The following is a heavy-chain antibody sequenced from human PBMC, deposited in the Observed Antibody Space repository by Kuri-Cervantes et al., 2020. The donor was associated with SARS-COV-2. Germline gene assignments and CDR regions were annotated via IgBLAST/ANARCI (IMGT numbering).Heavy chain of an antibody. CDR2: IYTSGST. Sequence: SETLSLTCTVSGGSISSGSYYWSWIRQPAGKGLEWIGRIYTSGSTNYNPSLKSRVTISVDTSKNQFSLKLSSVTAAGTAVYYCARRGTIFGVATFDYWGQGTLVTVSS. CDR3: ARRGTIFGVATFDY. J-gene: IGHJ4*02. CDR1: GGSISSGSYY. D-gene: IGHD3-3*01. V-gene: IGHV4-61*02.